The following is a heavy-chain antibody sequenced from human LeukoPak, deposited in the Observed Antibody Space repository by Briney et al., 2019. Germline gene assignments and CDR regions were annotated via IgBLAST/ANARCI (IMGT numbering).Heavy chain of an antibody. Sequence: KASETLSLTCTVSGGSISSGDYYWSWIRQPPGKGLEWIGYIYYSGSTYYNPSLKSRVTISVDTSKNQFSLKLSSVTAADTAVYYCVGYDWEFAWFDPWGQGTLVTVSS. D-gene: IGHD3-16*01. J-gene: IGHJ5*02. CDR1: GGSISSGDYY. V-gene: IGHV4-30-4*01. CDR3: VGYDWEFAWFDP. CDR2: IYYSGST.